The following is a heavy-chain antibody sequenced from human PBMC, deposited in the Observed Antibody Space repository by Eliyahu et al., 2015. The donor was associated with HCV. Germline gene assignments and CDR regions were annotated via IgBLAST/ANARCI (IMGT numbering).Heavy chain of an antibody. V-gene: IGHV3-23*01. CDR3: AKGSTFGGVIVSSYYFDY. CDR2: ISGSGGST. J-gene: IGHJ4*01. CDR1: GFTFSGYA. D-gene: IGHD3-16*02. Sequence: EVQLLESGGGLVQPGGSLRLSCAGSGFTFSGYAMSWVRQSPGKGLEWVSGISGSGGSTWYADSVKGRFTISRDNSNNTLHLQMNSLRAEDTAVYYCAKGSTFGGVIVSSYYFDYWGQGTLVTVSS.